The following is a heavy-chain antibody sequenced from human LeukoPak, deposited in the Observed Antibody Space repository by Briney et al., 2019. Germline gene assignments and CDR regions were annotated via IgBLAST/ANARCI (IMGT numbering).Heavy chain of an antibody. CDR2: IYTSGST. J-gene: IGHJ4*02. Sequence: SQTLSLTCTVSGGSISSGSYYWSWIRQPAGKGLEWIGRIYTSGSTNYNPSLKSRVTISVDTSKNRFSLKLSSVTAADTAVYYCAREPYPYCSSTSCYYLDYWGQGTLVTVSS. CDR3: AREPYPYCSSTSCYYLDY. D-gene: IGHD2-2*01. CDR1: GGSISSGSYY. V-gene: IGHV4-61*02.